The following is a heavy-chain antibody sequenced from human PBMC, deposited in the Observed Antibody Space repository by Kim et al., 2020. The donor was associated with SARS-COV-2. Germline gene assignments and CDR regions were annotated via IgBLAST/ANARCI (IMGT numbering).Heavy chain of an antibody. CDR2: IYYSGST. CDR1: GGSISSSSYY. Sequence: SETLSLTCTVSGGSISSSSYYWGWIRQPPGKGLEWIGSIYYSGSTYYNPSLKSRVTISVDTSKNQFSLKLSSVTAADTAVYYCARPMTTVTTNYFIVFDYWGQGTLVTVSS. J-gene: IGHJ4*02. D-gene: IGHD4-17*01. CDR3: ARPMTTVTTNYFIVFDY. V-gene: IGHV4-39*01.